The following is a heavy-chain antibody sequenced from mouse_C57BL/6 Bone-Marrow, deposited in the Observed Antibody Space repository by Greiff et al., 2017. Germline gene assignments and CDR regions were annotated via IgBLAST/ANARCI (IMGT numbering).Heavy chain of an antibody. V-gene: IGHV1-72*01. D-gene: IGHD2-4*01. J-gene: IGHJ3*01. CDR3: ARGGGGLRRPFGY. Sequence: QVQLQQPGAELVKPGASVKLSCKASGSTFTRYWMHWVKQRPGRGLEWVGRIDPDSGGTKYNEKFKSKATLTVDKPSSTDYRQLNSLPSEDFEVFYCARGGGGLRRPFGYWGQGTLVTDS. CDR1: GSTFTRYW. CDR2: IDPDSGGT.